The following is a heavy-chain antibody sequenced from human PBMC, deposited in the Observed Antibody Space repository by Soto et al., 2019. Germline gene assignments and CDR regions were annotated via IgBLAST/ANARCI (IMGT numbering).Heavy chain of an antibody. CDR3: ARGRSSGWYARI. CDR1: GYTFTGYY. J-gene: IGHJ3*02. Sequence: VASVKVSCKASGYTFTGYYMHWVRQAPGQGLEWMGWINPNSGGTNYAQNFEGWVTMTRDTSISTAYMEMSRLRSDDTAVYYCARGRSSGWYARIWGQGTMVTVSS. CDR2: INPNSGGT. V-gene: IGHV1-2*04. D-gene: IGHD6-19*01.